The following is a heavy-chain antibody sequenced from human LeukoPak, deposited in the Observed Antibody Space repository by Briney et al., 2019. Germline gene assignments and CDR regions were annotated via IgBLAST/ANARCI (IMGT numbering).Heavy chain of an antibody. J-gene: IGHJ4*02. V-gene: IGHV1-46*01. Sequence: GSSVKVSCKASGGTFSSYAISWVRQAPGQGLEWMGIINPSGGSTSYAQKFQGRVTMTRDTSTSTVYMELSSLRSEDTAVYYCARVTVRGVIENWGQGTLVTVSS. CDR1: GGTFSSYA. D-gene: IGHD3-10*01. CDR3: ARVTVRGVIEN. CDR2: INPSGGST.